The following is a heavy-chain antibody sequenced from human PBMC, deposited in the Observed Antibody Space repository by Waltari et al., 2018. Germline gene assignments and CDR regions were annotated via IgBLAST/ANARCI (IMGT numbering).Heavy chain of an antibody. V-gene: IGHV3-74*01. J-gene: IGHJ6*03. D-gene: IGHD1-1*01. Sequence: EVQLVESGGGLIQPGGSLRLSCAASGFTFSANWMHWVRQAPGQGLVWVSRINGDGSSTHYADSVKGRFTISRDNTKNTMYLQMDSLRAEDTAVYFCAREDNWNLDVWGKGTTVTVSS. CDR1: GFTFSANW. CDR2: INGDGSST. CDR3: AREDNWNLDV.